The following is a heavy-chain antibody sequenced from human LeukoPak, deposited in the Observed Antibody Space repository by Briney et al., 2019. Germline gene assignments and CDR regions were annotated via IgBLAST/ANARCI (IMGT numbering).Heavy chain of an antibody. V-gene: IGHV3-23*01. CDR1: GFTFSSYA. CDR3: AKGLKYSSGLGRNLFVYDAFDI. Sequence: AGGSLRLSCAASGFTFSSYAMSWVRQAPGKGLEWVSAISGSGGSTYYADSAKGRFTISRDNSKNTLYLQMNSLRAEDTAVYYCAKGLKYSSGLGRNLFVYDAFDIWGQGTMVTVSS. D-gene: IGHD6-19*01. CDR2: ISGSGGST. J-gene: IGHJ3*02.